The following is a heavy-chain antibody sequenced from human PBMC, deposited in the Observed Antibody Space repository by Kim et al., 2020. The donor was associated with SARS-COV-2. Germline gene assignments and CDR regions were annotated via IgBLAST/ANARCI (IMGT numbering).Heavy chain of an antibody. D-gene: IGHD3-3*02. V-gene: IGHV3-23*01. Sequence: GGSLRLSCAASGFTFNNYAITWVRQAPGKGLEWVSSISGSGDHTYYADSVKGRFTISRDNSKNMVYLQMNSLRADDTAVYYCAKDWSMATISFESFYYYG. J-gene: IGHJ6*01. CDR3: AKDWSMATISFESFYYYG. CDR2: ISGSGDHT. CDR1: GFTFNNYA.